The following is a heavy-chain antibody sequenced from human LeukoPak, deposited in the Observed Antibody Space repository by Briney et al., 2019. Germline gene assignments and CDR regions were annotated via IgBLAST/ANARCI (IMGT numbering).Heavy chain of an antibody. CDR3: ATDHDDIVVVPAAKKRQDLKN. D-gene: IGHD2-2*01. CDR1: GYTFTDYY. CDR2: VDPEDGET. V-gene: IGHV1-69-2*01. J-gene: IGHJ4*02. Sequence: ASVKVSCKVSGYTFTDYYMHWVQQAPGKGLEWMGLVDPEDGETIYAEKFQGRVTITADTSTDTAYMELSSLRSEDTAVCYCATDHDDIVVVPAAKKRQDLKNWGQGTLVTVSS.